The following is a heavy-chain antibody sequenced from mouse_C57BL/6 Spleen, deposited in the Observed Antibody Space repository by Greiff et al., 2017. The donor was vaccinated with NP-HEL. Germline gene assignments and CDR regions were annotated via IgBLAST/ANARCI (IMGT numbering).Heavy chain of an antibody. CDR3: ARGDGPYYFDY. J-gene: IGHJ2*01. D-gene: IGHD1-2*01. Sequence: QVQLQQPGAELVKPGASVKLSCKASGYTFTSYWMQWVKQRPGQGLEWIGEIDPSDSYTNYNQKFKGKATLTVDTSSSTAYMQLSSLTSEDSAVYYCARGDGPYYFDYWGQGTTLTVSS. CDR1: GYTFTSYW. CDR2: IDPSDSYT. V-gene: IGHV1-50*01.